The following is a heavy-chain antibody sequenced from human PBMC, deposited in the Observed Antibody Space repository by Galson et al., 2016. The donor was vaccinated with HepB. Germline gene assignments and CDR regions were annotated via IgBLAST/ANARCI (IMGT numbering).Heavy chain of an antibody. CDR2: ITGSGSST. V-gene: IGHV3-23*01. J-gene: IGHJ6*02. CDR1: GFSFSNYG. D-gene: IGHD7-27*01. CDR3: ARAWGNYGMDV. Sequence: SLRLSCAASGFSFSNYGMSWVRQAPGKGPEWVSAITGSGSSTYYADSVKGRFTISRDNSKNTLYLQMNSLRAEDTAVYYCARAWGNYGMDVWGQGTTVTVSS.